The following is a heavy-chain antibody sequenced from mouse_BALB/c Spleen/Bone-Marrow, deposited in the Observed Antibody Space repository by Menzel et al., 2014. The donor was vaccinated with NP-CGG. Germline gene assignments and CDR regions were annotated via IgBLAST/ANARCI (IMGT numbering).Heavy chain of an antibody. CDR2: IFPSETYT. D-gene: IGHD2-1*01. J-gene: IGHJ2*01. CDR3: TRGNWDY. CDR1: GYTFTSYW. V-gene: IGHV1-69*02. Sequence: QVQLQQPGAELVGPGASVKLSCKASGYTFTSYWINWVKQRPGQGLEWIGNIFPSETYTNYNQKLKDKATLTVDKSSSTAYMQLSSPTSEDSAVYYCTRGNWDYWGQGTTLTVSS.